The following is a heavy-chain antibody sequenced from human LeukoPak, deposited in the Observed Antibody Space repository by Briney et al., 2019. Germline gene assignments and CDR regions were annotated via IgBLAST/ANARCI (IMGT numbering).Heavy chain of an antibody. Sequence: ASVKVSCKASGYSFTSHGISWVRQAPGQGLEWMGWISAYNGNTNYAQKFQGRLTMTTDTSTTTAYMELRSLRSDDTAVYYCARDEPSGGWYNHWGQGTLVTVSS. CDR1: GYSFTSHG. V-gene: IGHV1-18*04. D-gene: IGHD6-19*01. CDR2: ISAYNGNT. J-gene: IGHJ4*02. CDR3: ARDEPSGGWYNH.